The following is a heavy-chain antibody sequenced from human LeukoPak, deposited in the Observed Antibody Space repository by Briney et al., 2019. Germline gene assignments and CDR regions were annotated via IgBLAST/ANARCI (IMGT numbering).Heavy chain of an antibody. CDR1: GGSISSSSYS. CDR3: ARESGYYSFDY. V-gene: IGHV4-39*07. Sequence: SETLSLTCTVSGGSISSSSYSWGWIRQPPGKGLEWIGSIYYSGSTYYNPSLKSRVTISVDTSKNQFSLKLSSVTAADTAVYYCARESGYYSFDYWGQGTLVTVSS. CDR2: IYYSGST. D-gene: IGHD3-3*01. J-gene: IGHJ4*02.